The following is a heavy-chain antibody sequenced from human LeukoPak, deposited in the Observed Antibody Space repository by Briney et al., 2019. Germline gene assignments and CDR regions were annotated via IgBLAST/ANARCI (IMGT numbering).Heavy chain of an antibody. CDR3: ARGGNHGDYWYFDL. J-gene: IGHJ2*01. CDR1: EFTFSNFW. V-gene: IGHV3-7*01. Sequence: GGSPRLSCSASEFTFSNFWMSWVRQAPGKGPEWVANIKQDGSEKYYVDSVKGRFTISRDNAETSLHLQMNSLSAEDTAVYYCARGGNHGDYWYFDLWGRGTLVTVSS. CDR2: IKQDGSEK. D-gene: IGHD4-17*01.